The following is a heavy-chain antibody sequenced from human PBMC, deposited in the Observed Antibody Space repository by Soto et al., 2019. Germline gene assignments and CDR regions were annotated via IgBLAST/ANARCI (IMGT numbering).Heavy chain of an antibody. V-gene: IGHV3-21*01. D-gene: IGHD3-16*01. CDR1: GFTFSSYS. CDR3: ARDWARHDNWVDP. CDR2: ISSSSSYI. J-gene: IGHJ5*02. Sequence: EVQLLESGGGLVKPGGSLRLSCAASGFTFSSYSMNWVRQAPGKGLEWVSSISSSSSYIYYADSVKGRCTISRDNAKNSLYLQMNSLRAEDTAVYYCARDWARHDNWVDPWGQGTLVTVSS.